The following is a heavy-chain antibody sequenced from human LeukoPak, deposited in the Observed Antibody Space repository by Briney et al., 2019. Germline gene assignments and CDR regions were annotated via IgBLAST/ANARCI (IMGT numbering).Heavy chain of an antibody. CDR2: IIPIFGTA. V-gene: IGHV1-69*13. J-gene: IGHJ6*02. CDR3: ARGNYYGSGSLPPLYYYYGMDV. CDR1: GGTFSSYA. D-gene: IGHD3-10*01. Sequence: ASVKVSCKASGGTFSSYAISWVRQAPGQGLEWMGGIIPIFGTANYAQKFQGRVTITADESTSTAYMELSSLRSEDMAVYYCARGNYYGSGSLPPLYYYYGMDVWGQGTTVTVSS.